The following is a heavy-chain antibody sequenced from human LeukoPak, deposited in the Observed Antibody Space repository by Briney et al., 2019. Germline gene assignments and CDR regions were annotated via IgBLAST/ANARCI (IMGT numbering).Heavy chain of an antibody. CDR2: ISSSSSYI. CDR1: GFTFSSNS. D-gene: IGHD6-19*01. V-gene: IGHV3-21*01. J-gene: IGHJ4*02. CDR3: TRGGGWYVADY. Sequence: GGSLRLSCAASGFTFSSNSMNWVRQAPGKGLEWVSSISSSSSYIYYADSVKGRFIISRDNAKNSLYLQMNSLRADDTAVYYCTRGGGWYVADYWGQGTLVTVSS.